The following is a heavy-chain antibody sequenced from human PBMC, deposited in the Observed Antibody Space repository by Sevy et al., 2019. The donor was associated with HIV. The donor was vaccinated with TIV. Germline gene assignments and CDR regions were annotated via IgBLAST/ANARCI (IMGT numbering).Heavy chain of an antibody. CDR2: ISYDGRNNK. V-gene: IGHV3-30*04. D-gene: IGHD3-16*01. Sequence: GGSLRLSCAASGFTFSDYRFHWVRQAPGKGVEWVAVISYDGRNNKYNADSVKGRFTISRDNSKNTVYLQMNSLRAEDTAIYYCARDRGEILSSAFDYWGQGTLVTVSS. CDR3: ARDRGEILSSAFDY. CDR1: GFTFSDYR. J-gene: IGHJ4*02.